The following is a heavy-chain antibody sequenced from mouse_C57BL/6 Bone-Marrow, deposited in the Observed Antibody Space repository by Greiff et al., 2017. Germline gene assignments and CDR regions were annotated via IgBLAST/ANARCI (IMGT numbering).Heavy chain of an antibody. CDR2: SRNKANDYTT. D-gene: IGHD1-1*01. CDR3: ARDAPKYYGSSYDWYFDV. Sequence: EVKLVESGGGLVQSGRSLRLSCATSGFTFSDFYMEWVRQAPGKGLEWIAASRNKANDYTTEYSASVKGRFIVSRDTSQSILYLQMNALRAEDTAIYYCARDAPKYYGSSYDWYFDVWGTGTTVTVSS. V-gene: IGHV7-1*01. CDR1: GFTFSDFY. J-gene: IGHJ1*03.